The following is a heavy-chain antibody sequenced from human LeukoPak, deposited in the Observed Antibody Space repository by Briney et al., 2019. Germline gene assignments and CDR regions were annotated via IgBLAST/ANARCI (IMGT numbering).Heavy chain of an antibody. V-gene: IGHV1-8*01. CDR3: ARGPRRSGYDWSMGRGDY. CDR2: MNPNSGNK. Sequence: GASVNVSCKASGYTFTSYDINWVRPATGKGLEWMGWMNPNSGNKGYAQKFQGRVTMTRNTSISTAYMELSSLRSEDTAVYYCARGPRRSGYDWSMGRGDYWGQGTLVTVSS. D-gene: IGHD5-12*01. CDR1: GYTFTSYD. J-gene: IGHJ4*02.